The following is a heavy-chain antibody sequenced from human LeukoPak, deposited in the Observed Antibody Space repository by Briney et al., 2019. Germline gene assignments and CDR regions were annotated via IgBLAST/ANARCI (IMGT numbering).Heavy chain of an antibody. D-gene: IGHD3-10*01. V-gene: IGHV4-59*08. CDR3: ARCRDLGSHDY. CDR1: GGSISSSY. Sequence: PSETLSLTCTVSGGSISSSYWSWIRQSPEKGLEWIAYFHDNGRTNYNPSLKSRVTISLDTSKNQFSLKLSSVTAADTAVYFCARCRDLGSHDYWGQGTLVTVSS. J-gene: IGHJ4*02. CDR2: FHDNGRT.